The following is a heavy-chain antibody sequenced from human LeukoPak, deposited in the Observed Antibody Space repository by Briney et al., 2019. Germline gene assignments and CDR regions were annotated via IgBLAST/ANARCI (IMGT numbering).Heavy chain of an antibody. CDR3: AREVVTTNRNWFDP. CDR2: IIPIFGIA. D-gene: IGHD4-11*01. CDR1: GGAFSSYA. Sequence: ASVKVSCKASGGAFSSYAISWVRQAPGQGLEWMGRIIPIFGIANYAQKFQGRVTINADKSTSTAYMELSSLRSEDTAVYYCAREVVTTNRNWFDPWGQGTLVTVSS. J-gene: IGHJ5*02. V-gene: IGHV1-69*04.